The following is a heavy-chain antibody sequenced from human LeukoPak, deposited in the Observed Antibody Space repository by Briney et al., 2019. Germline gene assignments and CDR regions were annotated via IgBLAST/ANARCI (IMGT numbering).Heavy chain of an antibody. D-gene: IGHD2-21*02. CDR1: GFSLSTSCVG. V-gene: IGHV2-5*01. CDR3: ARIVVLTAFGAPSYFFDY. J-gene: IGHJ4*02. Sequence: SGPTQVKPTQTLTLTCTFSGFSLSTSCVGVGWIRQPPGKDLEWLALIDWHDNKLYRPSLTSRLSITKHTSNNQVVLTMTNMEPVDTATYYCARIVVLTAFGAPSYFFDYWGQGTLVTVSS. CDR2: IDWHDNK.